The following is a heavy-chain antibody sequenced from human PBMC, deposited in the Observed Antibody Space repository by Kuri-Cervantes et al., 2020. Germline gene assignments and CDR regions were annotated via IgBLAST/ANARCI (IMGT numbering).Heavy chain of an antibody. V-gene: IGHV3-30-3*01. CDR3: ASAVMELEPLDY. CDR2: ISYDGSNK. CDR1: GFTFSSYA. J-gene: IGHJ4*02. Sequence: GESLKISCAASGFTFSSYAMHWVRQAPGKGLEWVAVISYDGSNKYYADSVKGRFTISRDNSKNTLYLQMNSLRAEDTAVYYCASAVMELEPLDYWGQGTLVTVSS. D-gene: IGHD1-14*01.